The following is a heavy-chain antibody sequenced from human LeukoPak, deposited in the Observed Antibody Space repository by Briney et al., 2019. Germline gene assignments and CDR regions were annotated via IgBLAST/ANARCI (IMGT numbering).Heavy chain of an antibody. CDR2: ISGSGGST. V-gene: IGHV3-23*01. Sequence: EGSLRLSCAASGFTFSSYAMSWVRQARGKGLEWVSAISGSGGSTYYADSVKGRFTISRDNSKNTLYLQMNSLRAEDTAVYYCACGSLRFLEWLPFDYWGQGTLVTVSS. CDR3: ACGSLRFLEWLPFDY. J-gene: IGHJ4*02. D-gene: IGHD3-3*01. CDR1: GFTFSSYA.